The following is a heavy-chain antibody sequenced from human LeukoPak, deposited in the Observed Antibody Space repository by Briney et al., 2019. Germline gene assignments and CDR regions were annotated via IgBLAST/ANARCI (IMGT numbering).Heavy chain of an antibody. CDR1: GGSISSYY. V-gene: IGHV4-59*01. CDR2: IYYSGST. Sequence: PSETLSLTCTVSGGSISSYYWSWLRQPPGKGLEWIGYIYYSGSTNYNPSLKSRVTISVDTSKNQFSLKLSSVTAADTAVYYCARMLDTAQTRELWLDPWGQGTLVTVSS. J-gene: IGHJ5*02. CDR3: ARMLDTAQTRELWLDP. D-gene: IGHD5-18*01.